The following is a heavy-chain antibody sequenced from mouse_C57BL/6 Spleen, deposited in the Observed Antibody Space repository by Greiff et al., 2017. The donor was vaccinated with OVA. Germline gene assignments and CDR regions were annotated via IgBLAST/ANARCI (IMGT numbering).Heavy chain of an antibody. CDR3: ARLTGYFDY. J-gene: IGHJ2*01. Sequence: QVQLKQSGPGLVQPSQSLSITCTVSGFSLTSYGVHWVRQSPGKGLEWLGVIWSGGSTDYNADFISRLSISKDNSKSQVFFKMNSLQADDTAIYYCARLTGYFDYWGQGTTLTVSS. CDR2: IWSGGST. V-gene: IGHV2-2*01. D-gene: IGHD4-1*01. CDR1: GFSLTSYG.